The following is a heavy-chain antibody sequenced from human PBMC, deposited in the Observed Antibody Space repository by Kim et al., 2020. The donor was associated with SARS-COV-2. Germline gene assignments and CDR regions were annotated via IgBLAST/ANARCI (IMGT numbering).Heavy chain of an antibody. CDR1: GFTFSTHW. J-gene: IGHJ1*01. CDR3: VRGRGVRYFDWLYPD. V-gene: IGHV3-74*01. D-gene: IGHD3-9*01. CDR2: IIGDGTAT. Sequence: GGSLRLSCGASGFTFSTHWMHWVRQAPGKGLVWVSSIIGDGTATTYADSVKGRFTISRDNSKNTLYLQMNSLTADDTAVYYCVRGRGVRYFDWLYPDWG.